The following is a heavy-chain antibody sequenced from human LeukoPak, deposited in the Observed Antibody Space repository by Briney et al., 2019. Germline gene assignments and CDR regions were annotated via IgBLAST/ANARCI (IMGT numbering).Heavy chain of an antibody. Sequence: PGGSLRLSCAASGFTFSSYAMSWVRRAPGKGLEWVSAISGSGGSTYYADSVKGRFTISRDNSKNTLYLQMNSLRAEDTAVYYCAKLQQWLVRHFDYWGQGTLVTVSS. CDR2: ISGSGGST. CDR3: AKLQQWLVRHFDY. CDR1: GFTFSSYA. V-gene: IGHV3-23*01. D-gene: IGHD6-19*01. J-gene: IGHJ4*02.